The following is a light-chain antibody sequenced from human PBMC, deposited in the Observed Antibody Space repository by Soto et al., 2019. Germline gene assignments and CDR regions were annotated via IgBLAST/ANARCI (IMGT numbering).Light chain of an antibody. CDR1: QSIGSY. V-gene: IGKV1-39*01. CDR2: AAS. J-gene: IGKJ1*01. Sequence: DIQMTQSPSSLSASVGDRVTITCRASQSIGSYFTWYQQKPGKAPKLLIYAASALESGVPSRFSGSGSGTDFTLTISSLQPGDFATYYCQQRYSTPWTFGQGTKVDIK. CDR3: QQRYSTPWT.